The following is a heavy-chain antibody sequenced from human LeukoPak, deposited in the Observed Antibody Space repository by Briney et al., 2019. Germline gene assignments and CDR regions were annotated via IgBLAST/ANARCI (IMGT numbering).Heavy chain of an antibody. J-gene: IGHJ2*01. Sequence: GGSLRLSCAASGFTFSSHGMNWVRQAPGKGLEWVSGIRGDGVTTYYADSVKGRFTISRDNSKNTLYLQMNSLRAEDTAVYYCARDWYYAIDFWGRGALVTVSS. D-gene: IGHD2/OR15-2a*01. CDR2: IRGDGVTT. CDR1: GFTFSSHG. CDR3: ARDWYYAIDF. V-gene: IGHV3-23*01.